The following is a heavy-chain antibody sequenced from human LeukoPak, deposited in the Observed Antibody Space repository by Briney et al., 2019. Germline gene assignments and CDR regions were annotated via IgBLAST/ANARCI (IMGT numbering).Heavy chain of an antibody. CDR1: GGSISSYY. D-gene: IGHD2-2*01. CDR3: ARGGYCSSTSCFYWFDP. V-gene: IGHV4-59*12. J-gene: IGHJ5*02. CDR2: IYYSGST. Sequence: SETLSLTCTVSGGSISSYYWSWIRQPPGKGLEWIGYIYYSGSTNYNPSLKSRVTISVDRSENQFSLKLSSVTAADTAAYYCARGGYCSSTSCFYWFDPWGQGTLVTVSS.